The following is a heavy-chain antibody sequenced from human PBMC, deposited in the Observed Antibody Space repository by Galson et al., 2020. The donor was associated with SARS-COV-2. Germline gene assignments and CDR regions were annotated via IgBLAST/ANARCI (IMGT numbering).Heavy chain of an antibody. CDR2: IYIGGST. CDR1: GFTVDSNY. J-gene: IGHJ4*02. D-gene: IGHD3-16*01. Sequence: GGSLRLSCTASGFTVDSNYMNWVRQAPGKGLEWVSVIYIGGSTYYADSVKGRFTISGDDSKNTLYLQMNSLTVEDTAVYYCARLFDSVWDVTSYFDLWGQGTLVTVSS. CDR3: ARLFDSVWDVTSYFDL. V-gene: IGHV3-53*01.